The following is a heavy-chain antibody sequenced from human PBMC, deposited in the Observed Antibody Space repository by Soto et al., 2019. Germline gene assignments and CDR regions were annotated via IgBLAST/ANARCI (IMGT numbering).Heavy chain of an antibody. CDR2: IYYSGST. Sequence: SETLSLTCTVSGGSISSSSYYWGWIRQPPGKGLEWIGSIYYSGSTYYNPSLKSRVTISVDTSKNQFSLKLSSVTAADTAVYYCARLTRRGYSYGYSDYWGQGTLVTSPQ. J-gene: IGHJ4*02. CDR1: GGSISSSSYY. CDR3: ARLTRRGYSYGYSDY. D-gene: IGHD5-18*01. V-gene: IGHV4-39*01.